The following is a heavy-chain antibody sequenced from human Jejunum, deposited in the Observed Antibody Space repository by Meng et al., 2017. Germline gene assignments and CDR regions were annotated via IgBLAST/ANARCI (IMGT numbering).Heavy chain of an antibody. CDR1: GFSFSAYA. V-gene: IGHV3-23*01. CDR3: GRDPNGDYIGAFEM. D-gene: IGHD4-17*01. CDR2: IRGSGSGT. Sequence: GESLKISCVCSGFSFSAYAMSWVRQAPGKGLEWVSAIRGSGSGTDYVDSVKGRFTISRDNSKNTLYLQMNNLRADDTAVYFCGRDPNGDYIGAFEMCGLGTMVTVSS. J-gene: IGHJ3*02.